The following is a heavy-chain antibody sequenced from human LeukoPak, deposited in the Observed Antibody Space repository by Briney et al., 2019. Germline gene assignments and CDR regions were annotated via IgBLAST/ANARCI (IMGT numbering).Heavy chain of an antibody. Sequence: SETLSLTCTVSGGSMSSYYWSWIRQPAGKGLEWIGRMYLSGETNYNPSLKSRVTMSLDTSKNHFSLKMTSATAADTAVYYCASGIQWTGNNYWGQGTLVTVSS. D-gene: IGHD3/OR15-3a*01. CDR2: MYLSGET. CDR3: ASGIQWTGNNY. V-gene: IGHV4-4*07. J-gene: IGHJ4*02. CDR1: GGSMSSYY.